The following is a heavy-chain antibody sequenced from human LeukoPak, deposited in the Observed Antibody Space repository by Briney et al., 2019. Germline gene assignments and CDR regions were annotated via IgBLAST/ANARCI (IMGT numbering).Heavy chain of an antibody. CDR1: GLTFSSAW. Sequence: PGGPLRLSCAASGLTFSSAWMTWVRLAPGRGQELVGRIRSKAYGGTTDYAEPVKGRFIISRADSENTVYLQMNSLKTEDTGDYYCTTVGVYYYDHWGQGTRVTVSS. CDR3: TTVGVYYYDH. J-gene: IGHJ5*02. CDR2: IRSKAYGGTT. D-gene: IGHD3-10*01. V-gene: IGHV3-15*01.